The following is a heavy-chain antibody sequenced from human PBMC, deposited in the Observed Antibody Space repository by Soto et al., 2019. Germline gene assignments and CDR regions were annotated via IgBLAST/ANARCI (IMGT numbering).Heavy chain of an antibody. Sequence: PSETLSLTCTVSGGSISSGGYYWSWIRQHPGKGLEWIGYIYYSGSTYYNPSLKSRVTISVDTSKNQFSLKLSSVTAADTAVYYCARSCEWAYYYGSGSPPTSWGQGTTVTVSS. CDR2: IYYSGST. CDR1: GGSISSGGYY. CDR3: ARSCEWAYYYGSGSPPTS. J-gene: IGHJ6*02. V-gene: IGHV4-31*03. D-gene: IGHD3-10*01.